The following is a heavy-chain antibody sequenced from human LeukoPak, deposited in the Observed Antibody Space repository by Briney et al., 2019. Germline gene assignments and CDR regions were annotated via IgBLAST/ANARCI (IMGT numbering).Heavy chain of an antibody. CDR1: GGSFSGYY. Sequence: SETLSLTCAVFGGSFSGYYWSWIRQPARKGLEWIGRFQTSGTTNYSPSLKSRVTMSVDTSKNQFFLKLTSVTAADTAVYYCAAGFGSGTHYYMDVWGKGTAVTISS. J-gene: IGHJ6*03. V-gene: IGHV4-4*07. D-gene: IGHD3-10*01. CDR3: AAGFGSGTHYYMDV. CDR2: FQTSGTT.